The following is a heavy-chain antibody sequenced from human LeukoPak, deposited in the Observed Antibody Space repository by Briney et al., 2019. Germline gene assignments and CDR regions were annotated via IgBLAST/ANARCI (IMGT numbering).Heavy chain of an antibody. CDR1: GFTFTSSG. CDR3: AADTYGDYGMDV. CDR2: IVVGNGNT. J-gene: IGHJ6*02. Sequence: SVKVSCKASGFTFTSSGMQWVRQARGQRLEWIGWIVVGNGNTNYAQKFQERVTITRDMSTSTAYMELSSLRSEDTAVYYCAADTYGDYGMDVWGQGTTVTVSS. V-gene: IGHV1-58*02. D-gene: IGHD4-17*01.